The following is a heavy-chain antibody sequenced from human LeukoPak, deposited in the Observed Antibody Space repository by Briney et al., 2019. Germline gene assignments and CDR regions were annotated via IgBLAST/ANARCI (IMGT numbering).Heavy chain of an antibody. J-gene: IGHJ4*02. CDR1: GFTFSSYA. V-gene: IGHV3-30*04. CDR2: ISYDGSNK. Sequence: PGGSLRLSCAASGFTFSSYAMHWVRQAPGKGLEWVAVISYDGSNKYYADSVKGRFTISRDNSKNTLYLQMNSLRAEDTAVYFCARIRPGNYFDYWGQGALVTVSS. D-gene: IGHD6-6*01. CDR3: ARIRPGNYFDY.